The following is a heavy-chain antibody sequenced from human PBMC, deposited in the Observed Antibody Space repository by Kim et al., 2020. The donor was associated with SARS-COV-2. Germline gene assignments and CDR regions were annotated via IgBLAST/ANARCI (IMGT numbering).Heavy chain of an antibody. V-gene: IGHV3-66*01. J-gene: IGHJ1*01. Sequence: AASLKSRLIISRDHYKNTLYLQMNSLRSEDTAVYYCATVVFYYDAGYFKNWGQGTLVIVSS. CDR3: ATVVFYYDAGYFKN. D-gene: IGHD3-22*01.